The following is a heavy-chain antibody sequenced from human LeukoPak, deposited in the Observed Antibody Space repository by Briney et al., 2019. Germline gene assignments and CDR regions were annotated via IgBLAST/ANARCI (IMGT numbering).Heavy chain of an antibody. CDR3: AREIPYALLRGFGELLLGSGAAVYFDY. CDR1: GGSISSGSYY. CDR2: IYTSGST. V-gene: IGHV4-61*02. Sequence: PSETLSLTCTVSGGSISSGSYYWSWIRQPAGKGLEWIGRIYTSGSTNYNPSLKSRVTISVDTSKNQFSLKLSSVTAADTAVYYCAREIPYALLRGFGELLLGSGAAVYFDYWGQGTLVTVSS. D-gene: IGHD3-10*01. J-gene: IGHJ4*02.